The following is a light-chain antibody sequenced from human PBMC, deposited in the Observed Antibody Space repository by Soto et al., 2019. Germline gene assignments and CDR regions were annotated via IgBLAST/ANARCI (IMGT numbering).Light chain of an antibody. Sequence: ENVLTQSPGTLSLSPGERATLSCRASQTVTGNYLAWYQQKPGQAPRLLAYGASSRTTGIPDRFSGRGSGRDVSLIITRLAPEYSAVYYCHQYGAWQPPVSSPPPFGGGTKVEIK. J-gene: IGKJ4*01. CDR1: QTVTGNY. V-gene: IGKV3-20*01. CDR3: HQYGAWQPPVSSPPP. CDR2: GAS.